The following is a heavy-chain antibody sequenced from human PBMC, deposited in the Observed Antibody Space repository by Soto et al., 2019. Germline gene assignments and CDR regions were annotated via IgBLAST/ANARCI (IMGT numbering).Heavy chain of an antibody. V-gene: IGHV3-23*01. CDR1: GFTFSSYA. D-gene: IGHD6-13*01. CDR2: ISGSGGGT. J-gene: IGHJ4*02. CDR3: AKGDSSWSYFDF. Sequence: GGSLRLSCAASGFTFSSYAMSWARQAPGKGLEWVSIISGSGGGTYYADSVKGRFTISRDNSKNTLYLQVNSLRAEDTAVYYCAKGDSSWSYFDFWGQGTLVTVSS.